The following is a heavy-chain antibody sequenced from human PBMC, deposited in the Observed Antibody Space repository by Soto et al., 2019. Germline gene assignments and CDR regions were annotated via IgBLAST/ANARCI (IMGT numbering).Heavy chain of an antibody. J-gene: IGHJ6*02. D-gene: IGHD6-6*01. CDR1: GFTFSSYA. CDR2: ISGSGGST. Sequence: GGSLRLSCAASGFTFSSYAMSWVRQAPGKGLEWVSAISGSGGSTYYADSVKGRFTISRDNSKNTLYLQMNSLRAEDTAVYYCACGRYSSSSRYYYYGMDVWGQGTTVTVSS. CDR3: ACGRYSSSSRYYYYGMDV. V-gene: IGHV3-23*01.